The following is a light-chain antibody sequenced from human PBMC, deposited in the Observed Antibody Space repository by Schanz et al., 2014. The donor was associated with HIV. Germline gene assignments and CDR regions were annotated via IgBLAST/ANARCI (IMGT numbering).Light chain of an antibody. CDR2: GAS. CDR3: QQYGSSPT. CDR1: QSISTY. V-gene: IGKV3-20*01. Sequence: PGERATLSCRASQSISTYVAWYQQSPGQSPRLLIYGASSRATGIPDRFSGSGSGTDFTLTISRLEPEDSAVYYCQQYGSSPTFGQGTRVEIK. J-gene: IGKJ1*01.